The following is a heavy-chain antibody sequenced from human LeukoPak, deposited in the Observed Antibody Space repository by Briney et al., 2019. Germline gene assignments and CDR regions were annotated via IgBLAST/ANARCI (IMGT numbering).Heavy chain of an antibody. CDR3: AREEVYGSGSYYYYYGMDV. Sequence: SETLSLTCTVSGGSISSYYWSWIRQPPGKGLEWIGYIYYSGSTNYNPSLKSRVTISVDTSKNQFSLKLSSVTAADTAVYYCAREEVYGSGSYYYYYGMDVWGQGTTVTVSS. CDR1: GGSISSYY. V-gene: IGHV4-59*01. J-gene: IGHJ6*02. CDR2: IYYSGST. D-gene: IGHD3-10*01.